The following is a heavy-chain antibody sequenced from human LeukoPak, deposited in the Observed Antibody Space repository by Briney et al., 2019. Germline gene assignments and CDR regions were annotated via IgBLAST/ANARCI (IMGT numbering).Heavy chain of an antibody. CDR2: IIPILGIA. Sequence: ASVKVSCKASGGTSTSYAISWVRHAPGQRLEWMGRIIPILGIANYAQTFQGRVTITADKSTSTAYMELSSRRAEDTAVYYCATTPREPKSAMGEMINAFDIWGQGTMVTVSS. V-gene: IGHV1-69*04. D-gene: IGHD5-18*01. J-gene: IGHJ3*02. CDR1: GGTSTSYA. CDR3: ATTPREPKSAMGEMINAFDI.